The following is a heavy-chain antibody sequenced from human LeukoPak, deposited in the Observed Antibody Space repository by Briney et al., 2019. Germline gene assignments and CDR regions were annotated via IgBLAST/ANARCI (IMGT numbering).Heavy chain of an antibody. Sequence: GASVKVSCKASGYTFTGYYMHWVRQAPGQGLEWMGWINPNSGGTNYAQKFQGRVTMTRDTSISTAYMQLSRLRPDDTAVYYCARDWDMTTVTTSIDYWGQGTLVTVSS. CDR3: ARDWDMTTVTTSIDY. V-gene: IGHV1-2*02. D-gene: IGHD4-17*01. CDR1: GYTFTGYY. J-gene: IGHJ4*02. CDR2: INPNSGGT.